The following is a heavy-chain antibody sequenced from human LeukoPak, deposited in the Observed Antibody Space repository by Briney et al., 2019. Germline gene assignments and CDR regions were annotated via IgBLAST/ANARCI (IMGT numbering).Heavy chain of an antibody. CDR3: ASRPIPFFGVVITDDY. Sequence: SETLSLTCTVSGGSISSSSDYWGWIRQPPGKGLEWIGSIYNSGSTYYNPSLKSRVTISVDTSKNQFSLKLSSVTAADTAVYYCASRPIPFFGVVITDDYWGQGTLVTVSS. CDR1: GGSISSSSDY. CDR2: IYNSGST. D-gene: IGHD3-3*01. J-gene: IGHJ4*02. V-gene: IGHV4-39*01.